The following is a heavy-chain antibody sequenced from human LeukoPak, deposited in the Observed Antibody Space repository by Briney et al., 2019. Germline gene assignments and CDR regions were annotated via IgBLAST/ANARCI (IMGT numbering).Heavy chain of an antibody. J-gene: IGHJ6*03. D-gene: IGHD6-6*01. CDR3: ATSGGYSSSSGDYYYYYYYMDV. CDR2: ISAYNGNT. Sequence: ASVKVSCKASGHTFTSYGISWVRQAPGQGLEWMGWISAYNGNTNYAQKLQGRVTMTTDTSTSTAYMELRSLRSDDTAVYYCATSGGYSSSSGDYYYYYYYMDVWGKGTTVTVSS. CDR1: GHTFTSYG. V-gene: IGHV1-18*01.